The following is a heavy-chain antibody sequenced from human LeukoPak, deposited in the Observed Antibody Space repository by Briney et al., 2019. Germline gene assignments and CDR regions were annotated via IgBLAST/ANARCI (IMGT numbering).Heavy chain of an antibody. J-gene: IGHJ6*03. Sequence: SVKVSCKASGGTFSSYAISWVRQAPGQGLEWMGGIIPIFGTANYAQKFQGRVTITTDESTSTAYMELSSLRSVDTAVYYCARVAAPHYYYYYYMDVWGKGTTVTVSS. CDR3: ARVAAPHYYYYYYMDV. CDR2: IIPIFGTA. V-gene: IGHV1-69*05. CDR1: GGTFSSYA. D-gene: IGHD2-15*01.